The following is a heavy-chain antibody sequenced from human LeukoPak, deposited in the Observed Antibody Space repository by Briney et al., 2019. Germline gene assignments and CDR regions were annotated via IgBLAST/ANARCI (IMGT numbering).Heavy chain of an antibody. CDR1: GFTFSSYW. Sequence: GGSLRLSCAASGFTFSSYWMSWVRQAPGKGLEWVANIRQDGSKKYYVDSVKGRFTISRDNAKNSLELQMNSLRAEDTAVYYCARVQINWAYYYYYYMDVWGKGTTVTVSS. J-gene: IGHJ6*03. V-gene: IGHV3-7*01. D-gene: IGHD7-27*01. CDR2: IRQDGSKK. CDR3: ARVQINWAYYYYYYMDV.